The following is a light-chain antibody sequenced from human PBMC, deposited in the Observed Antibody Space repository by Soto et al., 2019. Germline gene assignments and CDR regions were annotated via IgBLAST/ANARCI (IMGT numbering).Light chain of an antibody. Sequence: DIQMTQSPSSLSASVGDRVTITCQASHDINNNLNWYQHKPGTAPKLLIYDVSNLEEGVPSRFSGSGSGTDFALTITSLQADDFATYYCQQLRRYLSTFGGVTKV. V-gene: IGKV1-33*01. CDR3: QQLRRYLST. J-gene: IGKJ4*01. CDR1: HDINNN. CDR2: DVS.